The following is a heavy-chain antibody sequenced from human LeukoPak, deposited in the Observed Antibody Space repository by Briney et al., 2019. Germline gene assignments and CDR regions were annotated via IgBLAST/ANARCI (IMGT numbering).Heavy chain of an antibody. J-gene: IGHJ4*02. CDR3: GRGCYSSFDY. V-gene: IGHV6-1*01. D-gene: IGHD5-18*01. Sequence: SQTLSLTCAISGDILSNNNVAWNWITQSPSRGLEWLGSTYYRSKWNTDYAVSVKSRITINSDTSKDQFSLQLNSVTPEDTAVYYCGRGCYSSFDYWDQGTLVTVSS. CDR2: TYYRSKWNT. CDR1: GDILSNNNVA.